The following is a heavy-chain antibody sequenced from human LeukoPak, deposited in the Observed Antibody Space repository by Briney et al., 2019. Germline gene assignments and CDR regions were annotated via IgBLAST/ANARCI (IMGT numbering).Heavy chain of an antibody. Sequence: PGGSLRLSCAASGFTFSSYWMSWVRQAPGKGPEWVANIKQDGSEKYYVDSVKGRFTISRDNAKNSLYLQMNSLRAEDTAVYYCARLIVVVITTRPYGMDVWGQGTTVTVSS. V-gene: IGHV3-7*01. D-gene: IGHD3-22*01. CDR1: GFTFSSYW. J-gene: IGHJ6*02. CDR3: ARLIVVVITTRPYGMDV. CDR2: IKQDGSEK.